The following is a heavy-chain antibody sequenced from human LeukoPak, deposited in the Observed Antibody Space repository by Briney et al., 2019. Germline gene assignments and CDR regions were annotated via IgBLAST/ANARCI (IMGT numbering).Heavy chain of an antibody. J-gene: IGHJ4*02. D-gene: IGHD3-22*01. CDR2: ISGSGGST. V-gene: IGHV3-23*01. CDR3: AKDVRITMIVVVITTLFDY. Sequence: GGSLRLSCAASGFTFSSYAMSWVRQAPGKGLEWVSAISGSGGSTYYADSVRGRFTISRDNSKNTLYLQMNSLRAEDTAAYYCAKDVRITMIVVVITTLFDYWGQGTLVTVSS. CDR1: GFTFSSYA.